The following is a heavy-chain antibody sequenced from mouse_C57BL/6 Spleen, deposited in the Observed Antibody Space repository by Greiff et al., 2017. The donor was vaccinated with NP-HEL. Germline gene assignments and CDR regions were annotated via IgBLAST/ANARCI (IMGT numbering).Heavy chain of an antibody. V-gene: IGHV5-12*01. CDR2: ISNGGGST. Sequence: DVMLVESGGGLVQPGGSLPLSCAASGFTFSDYYMYWVRQTPEKRLEWVAYISNGGGSTYYPDTVKGRFTISRDNAKNTLYLQMSRLKSEDTAMYYCARQGDYDEYFDVGGTGTTVTVSS. CDR3: ARQGDYDEYFDV. D-gene: IGHD2-4*01. J-gene: IGHJ1*03. CDR1: GFTFSDYY.